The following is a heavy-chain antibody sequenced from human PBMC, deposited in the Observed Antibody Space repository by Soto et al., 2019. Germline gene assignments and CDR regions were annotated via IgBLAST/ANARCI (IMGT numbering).Heavy chain of an antibody. D-gene: IGHD2-8*02. V-gene: IGHV3-30-3*01. CDR2: ISYDGSNK. CDR3: AREVSPRSGYYYGMDV. Sequence: LRLSCAASGFTFSSYAMSWVRQAPGKGLEWVAVISYDGSNKYYADSVKGRFTISRDNSKNTLYLQMNSLRAEDTAVYYCAREVSPRSGYYYGMDVWGQGTTVTVSS. CDR1: GFTFSSYA. J-gene: IGHJ6*02.